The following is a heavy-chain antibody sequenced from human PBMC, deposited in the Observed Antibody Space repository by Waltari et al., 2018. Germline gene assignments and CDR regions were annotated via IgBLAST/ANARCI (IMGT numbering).Heavy chain of an antibody. V-gene: IGHV5-51*01. CDR3: ARHSYYYDSSGYFNWFDP. D-gene: IGHD3-22*01. Sequence: EVQLVQSGAEVKKPGESLKISCKGSGYSFTSYRIGWVRQLPGKCLEWMGIIYPGDSDTRYSPSFQGQVTISADKSISTAYLQWSSLKASDTAMYYCARHSYYYDSSGYFNWFDPWGQGTLVTVSS. CDR1: GYSFTSYR. J-gene: IGHJ5*02. CDR2: IYPGDSDT.